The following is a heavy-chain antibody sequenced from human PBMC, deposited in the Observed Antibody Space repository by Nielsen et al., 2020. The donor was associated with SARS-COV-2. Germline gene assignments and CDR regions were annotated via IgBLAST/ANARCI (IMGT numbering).Heavy chain of an antibody. V-gene: IGHV3-30*18. CDR1: GFTFSSYG. J-gene: IGHJ4*02. D-gene: IGHD2-21*02. Sequence: GESLKISCAASGFTFSSYGMHWVRQAPGKGLEWVAVISYDGSNKYYADSVKGRFTISRDNSKNTLYLQMNSLRAEDTAVYYCAKEGGAYCGGDCYPTDYWGQETLVTVSS. CDR2: ISYDGSNK. CDR3: AKEGGAYCGGDCYPTDY.